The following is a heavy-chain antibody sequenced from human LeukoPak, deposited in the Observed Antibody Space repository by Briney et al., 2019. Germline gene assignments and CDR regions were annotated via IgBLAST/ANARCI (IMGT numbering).Heavy chain of an antibody. V-gene: IGHV4-59*01. CDR3: ARSLRRRKFDP. Sequence: PSETLSLTCTVSGGSISDYYWSWIRQTPGEGLEWIGYVYYSGTSTYYPSLKSRVTTSVDSSKNQFSLSLRSVTAADTAVYYCARSLRRRKFDPWGQGTLVTVSS. J-gene: IGHJ5*02. D-gene: IGHD3-16*01. CDR2: VYYSGTS. CDR1: GGSISDYY.